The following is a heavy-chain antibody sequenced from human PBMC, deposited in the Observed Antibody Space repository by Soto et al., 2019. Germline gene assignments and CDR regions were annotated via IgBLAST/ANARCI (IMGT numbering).Heavy chain of an antibody. D-gene: IGHD6-19*01. J-gene: IGHJ4*02. Sequence: QVQLVDSGGGVVQPGRSLRLSCAASGFSFSNYGMHWVCQAPGKGLEWVAIIWYDGSNKSYGDSVKGRFTISRDNSKNTLYLQMNSLRAEDTAVYYCARDQRYSSGWYGVGGFDYWGQGTLVTVSS. CDR1: GFSFSNYG. CDR2: IWYDGSNK. CDR3: ARDQRYSSGWYGVGGFDY. V-gene: IGHV3-33*01.